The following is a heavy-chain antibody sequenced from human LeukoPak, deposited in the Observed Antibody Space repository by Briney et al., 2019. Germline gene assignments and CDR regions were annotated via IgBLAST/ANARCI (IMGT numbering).Heavy chain of an antibody. CDR3: ARKGRGGDAFDI. V-gene: IGHV1-69*10. Sequence: ASVKVSCKASGVTFSDYALNWVRQAPGQGLEWMGVFIPILDTANSTQKFQGRLTITADISTNTVYMELSSLRFDDTAVYYCARKGRGGDAFDIWGQGTMVTVSS. J-gene: IGHJ3*02. D-gene: IGHD3-10*01. CDR2: FIPILDTA. CDR1: GVTFSDYA.